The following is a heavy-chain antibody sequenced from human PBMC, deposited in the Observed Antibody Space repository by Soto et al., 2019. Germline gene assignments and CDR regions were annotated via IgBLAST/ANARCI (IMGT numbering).Heavy chain of an antibody. CDR1: GGSFSGYY. CDR2: INHSGST. Sequence: SDTLSLTCAVYGGSFSGYYWSWIRQPPGKGLEWIGEINHSGSTNYNPSLKSRVTISVDTSKNQFSLKLSSVTAADTAVYYCARGPRGYYYGSGSRGYYFDYWGQGTLVTVSS. V-gene: IGHV4-34*01. CDR3: ARGPRGYYYGSGSRGYYFDY. D-gene: IGHD3-10*01. J-gene: IGHJ4*02.